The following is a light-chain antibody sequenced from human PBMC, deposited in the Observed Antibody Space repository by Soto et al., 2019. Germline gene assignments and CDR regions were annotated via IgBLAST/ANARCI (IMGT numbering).Light chain of an antibody. CDR1: QSVSSSY. J-gene: IGKJ2*01. CDR3: QQYGTSPGMYT. Sequence: EIVLTQSPGTLSLSPGERATLSCRASQSVSSSYLAWYQQKPGQAPRLLIFGVSSRATGIPDRFSGSGSGTDFTLTISRLEPEDFAVYYCQQYGTSPGMYTFGQGTKLAIK. CDR2: GVS. V-gene: IGKV3-20*01.